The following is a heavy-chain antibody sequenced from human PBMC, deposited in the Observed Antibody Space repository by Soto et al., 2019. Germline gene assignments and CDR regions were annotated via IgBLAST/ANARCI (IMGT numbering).Heavy chain of an antibody. CDR2: LSRGGGST. J-gene: IGHJ3*02. V-gene: IGHV3-23*01. CDR3: VRVGQYRTDGFDI. CDR1: GFTFSSHG. Sequence: EAQLLESGGDLVQPGGSLRLSCAASGFTFSSHGMGWVRQAPGKGLEWISGLSRGGGSTYYADSVKGRFTISRDNSKNALVLIINRLRVEDTALYYWVRVGQYRTDGFDIWGQGTMGTVSS. D-gene: IGHD5-12*01.